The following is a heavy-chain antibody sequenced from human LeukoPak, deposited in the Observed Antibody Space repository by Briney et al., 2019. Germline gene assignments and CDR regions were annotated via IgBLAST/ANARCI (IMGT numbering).Heavy chain of an antibody. CDR3: ARENYCSSTSCYAYWFDP. CDR1: GGSISSYY. Sequence: SETLSLTCTVSGGSISSYYWSWIRQPPGKGLEWIGFIYYSGSTNYNPSLKSRVTISVDTSKNQFSLKLSSVTAADTAVYYCARENYCSSTSCYAYWFDPWGQGTLVTVSS. D-gene: IGHD2-2*01. V-gene: IGHV4-59*12. CDR2: IYYSGST. J-gene: IGHJ5*02.